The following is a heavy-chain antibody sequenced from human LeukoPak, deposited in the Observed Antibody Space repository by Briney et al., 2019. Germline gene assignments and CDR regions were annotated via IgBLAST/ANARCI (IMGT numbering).Heavy chain of an antibody. D-gene: IGHD2-2*01. V-gene: IGHV3-21*01. J-gene: IGHJ6*02. CDR3: ARESTGMDV. CDR2: ISSSSTYI. CDR1: GFTFSSYT. Sequence: PGGSLRLSCAASGFTFSSYTMNWVRQAPGKGLEWVSSISSSSTYIYYADSVKGRFTISRDNAQNSLYLQMNSLRAEDAAVYYCARESTGMDVWGQGTTVTVSS.